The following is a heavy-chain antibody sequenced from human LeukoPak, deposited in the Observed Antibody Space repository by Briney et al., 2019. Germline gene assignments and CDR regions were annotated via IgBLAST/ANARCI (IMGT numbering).Heavy chain of an antibody. Sequence: GGSLRLSCVASGFTFSSSAMNWVRQAPGEGLQWVSAIGGSGGDTYYADSVKGRFTISRENSKTTVYLQMDNLRAEDMAVYYCAKEGDFYDILTSYWGQGTLVTVSS. V-gene: IGHV3-23*01. D-gene: IGHD3-9*01. J-gene: IGHJ4*02. CDR3: AKEGDFYDILTSY. CDR1: GFTFSSSA. CDR2: IGGSGGDT.